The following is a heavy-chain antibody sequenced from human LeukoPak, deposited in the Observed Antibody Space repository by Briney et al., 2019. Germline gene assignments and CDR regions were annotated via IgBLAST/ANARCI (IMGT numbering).Heavy chain of an antibody. CDR2: ISYDGSNK. J-gene: IGHJ6*03. CDR3: ARDGGYCSSTSCPPYYYYYMDV. D-gene: IGHD2-2*01. CDR1: GFTFSSYA. Sequence: GGSLRLSCAASGFTFSSYAMHWVRQAPGKGLEWVAVISYDGSNKYYADFVKGRFTISRDNSKNTLYLQMNSLRAEDTAVYYCARDGGYCSSTSCPPYYYYYMDVWGKGTTVTVSS. V-gene: IGHV3-30-3*01.